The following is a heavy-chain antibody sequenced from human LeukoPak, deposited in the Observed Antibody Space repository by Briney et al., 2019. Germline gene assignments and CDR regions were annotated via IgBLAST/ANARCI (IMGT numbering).Heavy chain of an antibody. Sequence: GASVKVSCKASGYTFTDYYMHWVRQAPGQGLEWMGWINPNSGGTNYAQKFQGRVTMTRDTSISTAYMELSRLRSDDTAVYYCARARYNWNTYDYWGQGTLVTVSS. CDR1: GYTFTDYY. D-gene: IGHD1/OR15-1a*01. V-gene: IGHV1-2*02. J-gene: IGHJ4*02. CDR2: INPNSGGT. CDR3: ARARYNWNTYDY.